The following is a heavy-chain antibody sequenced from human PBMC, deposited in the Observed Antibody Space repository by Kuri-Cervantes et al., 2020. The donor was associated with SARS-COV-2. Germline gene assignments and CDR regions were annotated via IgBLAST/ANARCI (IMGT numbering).Heavy chain of an antibody. CDR3: AREGITMVRGVTFDY. Sequence: ASVKVSCKASGYTFTGYYMHWVRQAPGQGLEWMGWINPNSGGTNYAQKFQGRVTVTRDTSISTAYMELSRLRSDDTAVYYCAREGITMVRGVTFDYWGQGTLVTVSS. CDR1: GYTFTGYY. CDR2: INPNSGGT. D-gene: IGHD3-10*01. J-gene: IGHJ4*02. V-gene: IGHV1-2*02.